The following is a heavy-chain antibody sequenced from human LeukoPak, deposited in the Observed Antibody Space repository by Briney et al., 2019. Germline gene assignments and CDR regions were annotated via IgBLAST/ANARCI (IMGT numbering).Heavy chain of an antibody. V-gene: IGHV1-18*01. CDR1: GYTFTSYG. Sequence: GASVKVSCKASGYTFTSYGISWVRQAPGQGLEWMGWISAYNGNTNYAQKLQGRVTMTTDTSTSTAYMELRGLRSDDTAVYYCARDLVTLRPLIAVAGTGDYWGQGTLVTVSS. CDR3: ARDLVTLRPLIAVAGTGDY. D-gene: IGHD6-19*01. CDR2: ISAYNGNT. J-gene: IGHJ4*02.